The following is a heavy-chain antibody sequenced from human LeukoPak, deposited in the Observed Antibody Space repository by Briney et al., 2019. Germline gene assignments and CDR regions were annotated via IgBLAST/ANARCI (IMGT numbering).Heavy chain of an antibody. CDR3: ARQSGRNNHFDF. D-gene: IGHD1-26*01. CDR2: IYYSGST. CDR1: GGSISSGDYY. V-gene: IGHV4-30-4*08. J-gene: IGHJ4*02. Sequence: SQTLSLTCTVSGGSISSGDYYWSWIRQPPGKGLEWIGYIYYSGSTYYNPSLKSRVTISVDTSKNQFSLKLSSVTAADTAVYYCARQSGRNNHFDFWGQGTLVTVSS.